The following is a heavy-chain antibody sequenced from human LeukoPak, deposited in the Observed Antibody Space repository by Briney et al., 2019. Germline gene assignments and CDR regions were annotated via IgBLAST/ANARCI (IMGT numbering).Heavy chain of an antibody. D-gene: IGHD3-10*01. J-gene: IGHJ3*02. CDR1: GFTFSSYA. Sequence: GRSLRLSCAASGFTFSSYAMSWVRQAPGKGLEWVSAISGSGGSTYYADSVKGRFTISRDNSKNTLYLQMNSLRAEDTAVYYCAKPHYYGSGSPVDIWGQGTMVTVSS. CDR2: ISGSGGST. CDR3: AKPHYYGSGSPVDI. V-gene: IGHV3-23*01.